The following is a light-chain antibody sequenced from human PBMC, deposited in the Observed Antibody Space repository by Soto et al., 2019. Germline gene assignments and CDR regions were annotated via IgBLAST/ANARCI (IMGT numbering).Light chain of an antibody. CDR3: QQRNNSPIT. CDR2: DAS. CDR1: QSVSSNY. V-gene: IGKV3D-20*02. J-gene: IGKJ5*01. Sequence: ESVLTQSPGTLSLCPGERATLSCMASQSVSSNYLAWYQQKPGQAPWLLIYDASNRAPGIPVRFSGSGSGTDFPLTISRLEPEDFALYYCQQRNNSPITFRQGTRLEIK.